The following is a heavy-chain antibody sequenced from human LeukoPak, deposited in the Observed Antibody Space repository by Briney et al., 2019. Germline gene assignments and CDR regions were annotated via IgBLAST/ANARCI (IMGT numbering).Heavy chain of an antibody. J-gene: IGHJ6*03. CDR2: IYYSGST. CDR1: GGPISSSSYY. D-gene: IGHD5-18*01. CDR3: ARLRAMAIYYMDV. Sequence: PSETLSLTCTVSGGPISSSSYYWGWIRQPPGKGLEWIGSIYYSGSTYYNPSLKSRVTISVDTSKNQFSLKLSSVTAADTAVYYCARLRAMAIYYMDVWGKGTTVTVSS. V-gene: IGHV4-39*01.